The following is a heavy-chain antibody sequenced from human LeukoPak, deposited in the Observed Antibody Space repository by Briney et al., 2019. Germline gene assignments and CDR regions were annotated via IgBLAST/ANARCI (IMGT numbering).Heavy chain of an antibody. J-gene: IGHJ4*02. CDR3: AIAPGKGQLGHFEY. CDR2: INPSGGST. V-gene: IGHV1-46*03. Sequence: GASVKVSCKASGYTFTSYYMHWVRQAPGQGLEWVGIINPSGGSTSYAQKFQGRVTMTRDMSTSTVYMELSSLRSEDTAVYYCAIAPGKGQLGHFEYWGQGTLVTVSS. CDR1: GYTFTSYY. D-gene: IGHD6-6*01.